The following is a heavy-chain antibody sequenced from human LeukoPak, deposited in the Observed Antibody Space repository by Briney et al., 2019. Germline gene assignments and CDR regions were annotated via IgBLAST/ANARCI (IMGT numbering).Heavy chain of an antibody. CDR3: ARDVTGYPY. CDR2: IGYDGNTI. CDR1: GFTFSSYS. V-gene: IGHV3-48*02. D-gene: IGHD5-12*01. Sequence: GGSLRLSCVASGFTFSSYSVTWVRQAPGKGLEWVSYIGYDGNTIYYADSVKGRLTISRDNANNLLYLQMNSLRDEDTAVYYCARDVTGYPYWGQGTLVTVSS. J-gene: IGHJ4*02.